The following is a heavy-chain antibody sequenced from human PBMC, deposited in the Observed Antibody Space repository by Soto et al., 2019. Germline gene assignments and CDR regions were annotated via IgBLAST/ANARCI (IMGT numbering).Heavy chain of an antibody. CDR1: GGSISSSNW. J-gene: IGHJ6*02. CDR3: AKRGAYYDFWSGPGDYYYYGMDV. CDR2: IYHSGST. D-gene: IGHD3-3*01. Sequence: KASETLSLTCAVSGGSISSSNWWSWVRQPPGKGLEWIGEIYHSGSTNYNPSLKSRVTISVDKSKNQFSLKLSSVTAADTAVYYCAKRGAYYDFWSGPGDYYYYGMDVWGQGTTVTVSS. V-gene: IGHV4-4*02.